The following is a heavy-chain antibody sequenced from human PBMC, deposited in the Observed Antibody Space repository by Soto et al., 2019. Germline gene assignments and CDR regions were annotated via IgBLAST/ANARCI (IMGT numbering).Heavy chain of an antibody. J-gene: IGHJ6*03. CDR2: IKTDGSRT. D-gene: IGHD4-17*01. CDR3: AREPRASNGDYINSYYYYMDV. Sequence: EVQLVESGGGLVQPGGSLRLSCVASGFAFNSDRMHWVRQAPGKGLVWVSRIKTDGSRTTYADSVKGRFTISRDNAKNTLYLQMNSLRAEDTAVYYCAREPRASNGDYINSYYYYMDVWGTGTTVTVSS. CDR1: GFAFNSDR. V-gene: IGHV3-74*03.